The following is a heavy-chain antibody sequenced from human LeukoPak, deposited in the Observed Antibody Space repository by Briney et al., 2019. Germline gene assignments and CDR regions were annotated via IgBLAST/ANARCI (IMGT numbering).Heavy chain of an antibody. D-gene: IGHD1-26*01. CDR3: ARDGDWYSGCDYFH. J-gene: IGHJ4*02. Sequence: GGSLRLSCAASGFTVSSNYMSWVRQAPGKGLEWVSVIYSGGSTYYADSVKGGFTISRDNSKNTQYLQMKSLRAEDRAVYYCARDGDWYSGCDYFHWGQGTLVTVSS. CDR1: GFTVSSNY. V-gene: IGHV3-66*01. CDR2: IYSGGST.